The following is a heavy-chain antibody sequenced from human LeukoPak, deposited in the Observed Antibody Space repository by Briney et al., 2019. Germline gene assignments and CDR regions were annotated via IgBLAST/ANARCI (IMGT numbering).Heavy chain of an antibody. V-gene: IGHV3-23*01. Sequence: PGGSLRLSCVGSGFTFSGYAMTWVRQAPGKGLEWVSAISGSGGSTYYADSVKGRFTISRDNSKNTLYLQMNSLRAEDTAVYYCAKDKEKRRYDFWSGPTTYYFDYWGQGTLVTVSS. CDR3: AKDKEKRRYDFWSGPTTYYFDY. CDR1: GFTFSGYA. CDR2: ISGSGGST. J-gene: IGHJ4*02. D-gene: IGHD3-3*01.